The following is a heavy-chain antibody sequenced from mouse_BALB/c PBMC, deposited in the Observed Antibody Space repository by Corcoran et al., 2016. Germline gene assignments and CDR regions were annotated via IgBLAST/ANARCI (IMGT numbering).Heavy chain of an antibody. CDR3: ALYGSWFAY. V-gene: IGHV14-1*02. D-gene: IGHD2-1*01. CDR1: GFNIKDYY. Sequence: VQLPQSGAELVRPGALVKLSCKASGFNIKDYYMHWVKQRPEQGLEWIGWIDPENGNTIYDPKFQGKASITADTSSNTAYLQLSSLTSEDTAVYYCALYGSWFAYWGQGTLVTVSA. J-gene: IGHJ3*01. CDR2: IDPENGNT.